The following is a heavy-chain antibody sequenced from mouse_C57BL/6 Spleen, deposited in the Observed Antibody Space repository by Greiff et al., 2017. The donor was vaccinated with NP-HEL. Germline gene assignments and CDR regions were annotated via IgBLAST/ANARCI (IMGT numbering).Heavy chain of an antibody. J-gene: IGHJ2*01. Sequence: DVKLVESGGGLVKPGGSLKLSCAASGFTFSSYAMSWVRQTPEKRLEWVATISDGGSYTYYPDNVKGRFTISRDNAKNNLYLQMSHLKSEDTAMYYCARDRTEGYFDYWGQGTTLTVSS. CDR3: ARDRTEGYFDY. CDR2: ISDGGSYT. V-gene: IGHV5-4*01. CDR1: GFTFSSYA.